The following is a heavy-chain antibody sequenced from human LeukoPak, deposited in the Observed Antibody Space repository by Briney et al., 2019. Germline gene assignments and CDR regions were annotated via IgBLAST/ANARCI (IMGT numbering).Heavy chain of an antibody. CDR1: GYSFTSYW. V-gene: IGHV5-51*01. D-gene: IGHD6-13*01. J-gene: IGHJ4*02. CDR3: ARYSSTNRPVDY. Sequence: GESLKISCKGSGYSFTSYWIGWVRQMPGKGLEWMGIIYPGDSDTRYSPSFQGQVTISTDRSINTAYLQWSSLKASDTAMFYCARYSSTNRPVDYWGQGTLVTVSS. CDR2: IYPGDSDT.